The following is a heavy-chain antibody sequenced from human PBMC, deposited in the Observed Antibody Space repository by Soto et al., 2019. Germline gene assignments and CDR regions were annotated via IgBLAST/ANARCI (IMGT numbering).Heavy chain of an antibody. CDR3: ARTSLVVAAATREDY. CDR2: INSDGSST. CDR1: GFTFSSYW. Sequence: EVQLVESGRALVQPGGSLRLSCAASGFTFSSYWMHRVRQAPGKGLVWVSRINSDGSSTSYADSVKGRFTISRDNAKNTLYMQMNSLRAEDTAVYYCARTSLVVAAATREDYWGQGTLVTVSS. D-gene: IGHD2-15*01. V-gene: IGHV3-74*01. J-gene: IGHJ4*02.